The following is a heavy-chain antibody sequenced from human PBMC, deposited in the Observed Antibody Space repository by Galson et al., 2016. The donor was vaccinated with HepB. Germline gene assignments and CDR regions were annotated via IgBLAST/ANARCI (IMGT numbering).Heavy chain of an antibody. Sequence: SETLSLTCTVSGASVNSNNSYWGWIRQPPGKGLEWLASMSYSGTSDYNPSLRSRVTLSADTSKNQFNLRLSSVIAADTAVYYCAKTLTPTNQYSFNSWGQGTLVTVSS. CDR3: AKTLTPTNQYSFNS. J-gene: IGHJ4*02. CDR2: MSYSGTS. V-gene: IGHV4-39*01. D-gene: IGHD2-15*01. CDR1: GASVNSNNSY.